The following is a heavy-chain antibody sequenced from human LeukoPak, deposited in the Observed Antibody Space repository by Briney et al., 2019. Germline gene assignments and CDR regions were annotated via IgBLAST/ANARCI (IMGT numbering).Heavy chain of an antibody. Sequence: SETLSLTCTVSGGSLRSYYWSWIRQPPGKGLEWIGYIYYSGTTNYNPSLKSRVTISVDTSKNQFSLKLSSVTAADTAVYYCARAGDWLSPFDYWGQGTLVTVSS. CDR3: ARAGDWLSPFDY. J-gene: IGHJ4*02. CDR1: GGSLRSYY. CDR2: IYYSGTT. D-gene: IGHD3-9*01. V-gene: IGHV4-59*01.